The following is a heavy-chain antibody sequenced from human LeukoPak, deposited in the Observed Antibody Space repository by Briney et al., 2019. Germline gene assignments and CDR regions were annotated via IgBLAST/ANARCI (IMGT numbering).Heavy chain of an antibody. CDR1: GFTFISYS. V-gene: IGHV3-21*01. CDR2: ISSSSSYI. J-gene: IGHJ3*02. D-gene: IGHD3-3*01. Sequence: GSLRLSCAASGFTFISYSMNWVRQAPGKGLERVSSISSSSSYIYYADSVKGPFTISRDNAKNSLYLQMNSLRAEDTAVYYCARDGDFWSGYGAFDIWGQGTMVTVSS. CDR3: ARDGDFWSGYGAFDI.